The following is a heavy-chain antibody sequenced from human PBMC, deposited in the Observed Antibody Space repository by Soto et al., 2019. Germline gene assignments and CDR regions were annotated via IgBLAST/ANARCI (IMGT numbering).Heavy chain of an antibody. CDR1: GGTFSSYA. D-gene: IGHD2-15*01. Sequence: GASVKVSCKASGGTFSSYAISWVRQAPGQGLEWMGGIIPIFGTANYAQKFQGRVTITADKSTSTAYMELSSLRSEDTAVYYCARDGGSSGEDPTEQFSYYYGMDVWGQGTTVTVSS. CDR3: ARDGGSSGEDPTEQFSYYYGMDV. CDR2: IIPIFGTA. V-gene: IGHV1-69*06. J-gene: IGHJ6*02.